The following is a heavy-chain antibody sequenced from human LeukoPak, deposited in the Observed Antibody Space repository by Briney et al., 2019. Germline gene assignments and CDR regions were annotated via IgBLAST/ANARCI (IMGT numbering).Heavy chain of an antibody. D-gene: IGHD4-17*01. CDR2: IKQDGSEK. CDR1: GFTISSYW. J-gene: IGHJ4*02. CDR3: ARGPDGEFDY. V-gene: IGHV3-7*03. Sequence: GGSLRLSCAASGFTISSYWMSWVRQAPGKGLEWVANIKQDGSEKYYVDSVKGRFTISRDNAKNSLYLQMNSLRAEDTAVYYCARGPDGEFDYWGQGTLVTVSS.